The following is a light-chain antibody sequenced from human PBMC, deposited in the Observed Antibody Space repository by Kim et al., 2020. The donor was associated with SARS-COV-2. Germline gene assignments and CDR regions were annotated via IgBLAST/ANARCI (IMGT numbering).Light chain of an antibody. CDR3: QQYGGSTWT. V-gene: IGKV3-20*01. CDR1: QSVSSNF. Sequence: EIVLTQSPGTLSLSPGERATLSCRASQSVSSNFLVWYQQKPGQAPRLLIYGASSRATGIPDRFSGSGSGTDFTLTISRLEPEDFAVYYCQQYGGSTWTFGQGTKVDIK. CDR2: GAS. J-gene: IGKJ1*01.